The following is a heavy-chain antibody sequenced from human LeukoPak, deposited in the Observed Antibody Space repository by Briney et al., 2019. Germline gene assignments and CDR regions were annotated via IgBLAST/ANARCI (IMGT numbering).Heavy chain of an antibody. D-gene: IGHD1-26*01. CDR2: ISAYNGNT. CDR3: ARDGWGADYFDY. J-gene: IGHJ4*02. Sequence: ASVKVSCKASGGTFSSYAISWVRQAPGQGLEWMGWISAYNGNTNYAQKLQGRVTMTTDTSTSTAYMELRSLRSDDTAVYYCARDGWGADYFDYWGQGTLVTVSS. V-gene: IGHV1-18*01. CDR1: GGTFSSYA.